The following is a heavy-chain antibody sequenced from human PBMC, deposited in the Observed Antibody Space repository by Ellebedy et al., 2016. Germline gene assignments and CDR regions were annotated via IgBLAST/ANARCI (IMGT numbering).Heavy chain of an antibody. V-gene: IGHV3-9*01. CDR2: ISWNSGSI. CDR3: AKEMGGGSGSYYNSFHFDY. D-gene: IGHD3-10*01. Sequence: SLKISCAASGFTFDDYAMHWVRQAPGKGLEWVSGISWNSGSIGYADSVKGRFTISRDNAKNSLYLQMNSLRAEDTALYYCAKEMGGGSGSYYNSFHFDYWGQGTLVTVSS. CDR1: GFTFDDYA. J-gene: IGHJ4*02.